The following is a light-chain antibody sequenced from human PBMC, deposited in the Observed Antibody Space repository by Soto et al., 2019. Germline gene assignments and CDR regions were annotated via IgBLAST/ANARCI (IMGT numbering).Light chain of an antibody. Sequence: EIVLTQSPATLSVSPGERATLSCRASQSVSSNLAWYQQKPGQAPSLLIYGASTRATGTPARFSGSGSGTEFTLTISRLQSEDCAVYYCQQYIRWPLTFGGGTKVDI. CDR2: GAS. CDR1: QSVSSN. J-gene: IGKJ4*01. V-gene: IGKV3-15*01. CDR3: QQYIRWPLT.